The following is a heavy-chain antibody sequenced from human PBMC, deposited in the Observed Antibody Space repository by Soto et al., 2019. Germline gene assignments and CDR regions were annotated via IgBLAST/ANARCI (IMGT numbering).Heavy chain of an antibody. D-gene: IGHD6-6*01. CDR1: GDSVSSYSAA. CDR2: TYCRSKWYN. CDR3: ARERGAARSYYYYGMDV. Sequence: PSQTLLLTYAISGDSVSSYSAAWNWSSKSPSRGLEWLGRTYCRSKWYNDYAVSVKSRITINPDTSKNQFSLQLNSVTPEDTAVYYCARERGAARSYYYYGMDVWGQGTTVTVSS. J-gene: IGHJ6*02. V-gene: IGHV6-1*01.